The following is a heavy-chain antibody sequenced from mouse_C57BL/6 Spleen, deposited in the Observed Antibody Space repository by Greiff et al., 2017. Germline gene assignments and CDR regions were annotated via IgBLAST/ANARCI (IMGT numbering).Heavy chain of an antibody. Sequence: EVKLVESGPGLVKPSQSLSLTCSVTGYSITSGYYWNWIRQFPGNKLEWMGYISYDGSNNYNPSLKNRISITRDTSKNQFFLKLNSVTTEDTATYYCARGYDYDFDYWGQGTTLTVSS. V-gene: IGHV3-6*01. J-gene: IGHJ2*01. D-gene: IGHD2-4*01. CDR2: ISYDGSN. CDR1: GYSITSGYY. CDR3: ARGYDYDFDY.